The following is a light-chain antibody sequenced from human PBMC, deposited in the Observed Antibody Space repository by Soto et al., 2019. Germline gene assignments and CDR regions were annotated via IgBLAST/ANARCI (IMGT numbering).Light chain of an antibody. CDR1: QPVNSRY. J-gene: IGKJ4*01. CDR2: GAS. Sequence: EIVMTQSPATLSVSPGERATLSCRASQPVNSRYLAWYQQRPGQAPRLLMFGASDRATGIPGRFSGSGSGTDFTLTINTLAPEDFAVYYCQQYATSPLTFGGGTRVEIK. CDR3: QQYATSPLT. V-gene: IGKV3-20*01.